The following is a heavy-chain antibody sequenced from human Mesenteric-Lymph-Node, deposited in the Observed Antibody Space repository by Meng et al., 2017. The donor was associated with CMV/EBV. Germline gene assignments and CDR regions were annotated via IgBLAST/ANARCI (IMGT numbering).Heavy chain of an antibody. J-gene: IGHJ6*02. CDR1: GFTFDIYA. Sequence: GESLKISCAASGFTFDIYAMHWVRQAPGKGLEWVAVISYDGGTKYYADSVKGRFTISRDNARNSLYMEMNSLRPEDTAVYYCVPHDCAMDVWGQGTTVTVSS. V-gene: IGHV3-30*04. CDR3: VPHDCAMDV. CDR2: ISYDGGTK.